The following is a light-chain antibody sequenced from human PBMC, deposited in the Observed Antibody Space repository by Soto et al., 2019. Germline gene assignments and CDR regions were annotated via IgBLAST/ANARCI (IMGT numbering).Light chain of an antibody. Sequence: EKGIKQSPATMSVSPGERGTLSCWASQSVNKNLAWYQQKPGQAPRLLIYDASTRATGIPARFSGSGSGTDFTLTISSLQSEDFAVYYCQQYNNWPLTFGGGTKVDIK. V-gene: IGKV3-15*01. J-gene: IGKJ4*01. CDR2: DAS. CDR3: QQYNNWPLT. CDR1: QSVNKN.